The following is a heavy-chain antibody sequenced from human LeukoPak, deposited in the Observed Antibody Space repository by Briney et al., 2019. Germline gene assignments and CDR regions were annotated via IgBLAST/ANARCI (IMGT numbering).Heavy chain of an antibody. V-gene: IGHV3-23*01. D-gene: IGHD2-15*01. CDR3: AKAPISKDCSGGSCYLFDY. CDR2: VSDSGDYT. J-gene: IGHJ4*02. Sequence: GGSLRLSCAASGFTFNSYAMTWVRQAPGKGLELVSSVSDSGDYTYYADSVKGRFTISRDNSKNTLYLQVNSLRAEDTAVYYCAKAPISKDCSGGSCYLFDYWGQGTLVTVSS. CDR1: GFTFNSYA.